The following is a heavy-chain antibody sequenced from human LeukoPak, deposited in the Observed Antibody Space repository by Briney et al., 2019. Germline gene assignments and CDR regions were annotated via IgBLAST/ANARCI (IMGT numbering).Heavy chain of an antibody. CDR3: ARGRQQLVFDGMDV. Sequence: GGSLRLSCAASGFTFSSYSMTWVRQAPGKGLEWVSSISSSSSYIYYADSVKGRFTISRDNAKNSLYLQMNSLRAEDTAVYYCARGRQQLVFDGMDVWGQGTTVTVSS. CDR1: GFTFSSYS. V-gene: IGHV3-21*01. CDR2: ISSSSSYI. J-gene: IGHJ6*02. D-gene: IGHD6-13*01.